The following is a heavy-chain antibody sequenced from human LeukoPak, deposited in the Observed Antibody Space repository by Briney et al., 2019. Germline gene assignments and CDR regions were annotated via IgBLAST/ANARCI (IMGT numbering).Heavy chain of an antibody. CDR1: GFTFSNYW. CDR2: IKHDGSEN. D-gene: IGHD6-6*01. V-gene: IGHV3-7*01. CDR3: AREVAARRLGSWFDP. Sequence: GGSLRLSCAASGFTFSNYWMTWVRQAQGRGLEWVANIKHDGSENPYVASVKGRFTISRDNAKNSLYLQMNSLRVEDTAVYYCAREVAARRLGSWFDPWGQGTLVTVSS. J-gene: IGHJ5*02.